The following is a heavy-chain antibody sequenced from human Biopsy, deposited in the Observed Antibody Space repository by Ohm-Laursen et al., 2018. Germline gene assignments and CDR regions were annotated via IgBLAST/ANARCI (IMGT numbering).Heavy chain of an antibody. CDR1: GDSINNYY. CDR2: IYTSGSP. V-gene: IGHV4-4*07. CDR3: ARGTGRYYVYGAFDI. Sequence: SDTLSLTCTASGDSINNYYWSWIRQPAGKGLEWIGRIYTSGSPNYNLSLESRVTMSVDTSKNQLSLNLRSVTAADTAVYYCARGTGRYYVYGAFDIWGQGTVVTVSS. J-gene: IGHJ3*02. D-gene: IGHD1-26*01.